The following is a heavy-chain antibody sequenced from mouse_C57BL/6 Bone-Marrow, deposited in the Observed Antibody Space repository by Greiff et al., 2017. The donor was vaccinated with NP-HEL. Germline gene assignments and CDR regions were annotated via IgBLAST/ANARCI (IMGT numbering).Heavy chain of an antibody. CDR3: ARGARIYYDGSSPLAMDY. V-gene: IGHV1-72*01. Sequence: QVQLQQPGAELVKPGASVKLSCKASGYTFTSYWMHWVKQGPGRGLEWIGRIDPNSGGTKYNEKFKSKATLTVDKPSSTAYMQLSSLTSEDSAVYYCARGARIYYDGSSPLAMDYWGQGTSVTVSS. CDR2: IDPNSGGT. J-gene: IGHJ4*01. CDR1: GYTFTSYW. D-gene: IGHD1-1*01.